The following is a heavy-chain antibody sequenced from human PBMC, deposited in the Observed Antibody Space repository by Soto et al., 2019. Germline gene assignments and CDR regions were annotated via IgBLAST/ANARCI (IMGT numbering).Heavy chain of an antibody. CDR1: GFTFSSYG. V-gene: IGHV3-30*18. J-gene: IGHJ6*02. CDR2: ISYDGSNK. D-gene: IGHD3-3*01. CDR3: AKDVLRFLEWLAFYGIDV. Sequence: PGGSLRLSCAASGFTFSSYGMHWVRQAPGKGLEWVAVISYDGSNKYYADSVKGRFTISRDNSKNTLYLQMSSLRAEDTAVYYCAKDVLRFLEWLAFYGIDVWGQGTTVTVSS.